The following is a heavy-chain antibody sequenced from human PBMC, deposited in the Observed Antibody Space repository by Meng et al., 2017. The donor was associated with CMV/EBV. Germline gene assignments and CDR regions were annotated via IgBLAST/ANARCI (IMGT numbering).Heavy chain of an antibody. J-gene: IGHJ4*02. Sequence: GESLKISCAASGFTFSSYSMNWVRQAPGKGLEWVSSISSSSSYIYYADSVKGRFTISRDNAKHSLYLQMNSLRAEDTAVYYCARDLPLVAVTTDALDYWGQGTLVTVSS. CDR3: ARDLPLVAVTTDALDY. CDR1: GFTFSSYS. V-gene: IGHV3-21*01. D-gene: IGHD4-17*01. CDR2: ISSSSSYI.